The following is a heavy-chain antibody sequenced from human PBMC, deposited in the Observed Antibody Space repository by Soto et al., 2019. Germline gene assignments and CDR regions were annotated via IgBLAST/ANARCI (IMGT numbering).Heavy chain of an antibody. Sequence: QVQLVQSGAEVKKPGSSVKVSCKASGGTFSSYASSWVRQAPGQGLEWMGGIIPIFGTANYAQKFQGRVTIPADESTSTAYMELSSLRSEDTAVYYCASHSYGYFPHYYHGMDVWGQGITVTVSS. CDR3: ASHSYGYFPHYYHGMDV. V-gene: IGHV1-69*12. CDR1: GGTFSSYA. CDR2: IIPIFGTA. D-gene: IGHD5-18*01. J-gene: IGHJ6*02.